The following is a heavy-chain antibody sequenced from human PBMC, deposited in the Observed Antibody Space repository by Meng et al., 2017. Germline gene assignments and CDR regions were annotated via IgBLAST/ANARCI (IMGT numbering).Heavy chain of an antibody. CDR2: MNPNSGNT. V-gene: IGHV1-8*03. J-gene: IGHJ4*02. D-gene: IGHD3-22*01. CDR1: GYTFTSYD. CDR3: AKGVYDSGGYIPFDY. Sequence: SVKVSCKASGYTFTSYDINWVRQATGQGLEWMGWMNPNSGNTGYAQKFQGRVTITRNTSINTAYMELSSLRSEDTAVYYCAKGVYDSGGYIPFDYWGQGTLVTVSS.